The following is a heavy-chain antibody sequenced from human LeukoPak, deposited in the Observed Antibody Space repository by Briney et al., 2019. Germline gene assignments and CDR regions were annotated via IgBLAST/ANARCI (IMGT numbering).Heavy chain of an antibody. CDR1: GFTFSSYS. D-gene: IGHD3-22*01. J-gene: IGHJ4*02. CDR2: ISSSSSYI. Sequence: PGGSLRLSCAASGFTFSSYSMNWVRQAPGKGLECVSSISSSSSYIYYADSVKGRFTISRDNAKNSLYLQMNSLRAEDTAVYYCAIYYDSSGYYSPFDYWGQGTLVTVSS. CDR3: AIYYDSSGYYSPFDY. V-gene: IGHV3-21*01.